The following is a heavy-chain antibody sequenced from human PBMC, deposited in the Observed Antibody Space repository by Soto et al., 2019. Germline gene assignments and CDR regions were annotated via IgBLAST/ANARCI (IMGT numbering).Heavy chain of an antibody. V-gene: IGHV3-33*01. D-gene: IGHD5-12*01. Sequence: PGGALRLSCAASGFTFSSYGMHWVRQAPGKGLEWVAVIWYDGSNKYYADSVKGRFTISRDNSKDTLYLQMNSLRAEDTAVYYCARSRGDSGYDGVAFDIWGQGTMVTVSS. CDR1: GFTFSSYG. J-gene: IGHJ3*02. CDR3: ARSRGDSGYDGVAFDI. CDR2: IWYDGSNK.